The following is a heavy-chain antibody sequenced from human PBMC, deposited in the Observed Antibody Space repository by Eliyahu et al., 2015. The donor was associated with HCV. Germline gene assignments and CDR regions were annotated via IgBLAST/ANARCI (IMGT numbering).Heavy chain of an antibody. D-gene: IGHD2-8*02. Sequence: LEWMGGIIPIFGTANYAQKFQGRVTITADESTSTAYMELSSLRSENTAVYYCARGKPGEGSLYWAFGSHYYFDYWGQGTLVTVSS. CDR2: IIPIFGTA. CDR3: ARGKPGEGSLYWAFGSHYYFDY. V-gene: IGHV1-69*01. J-gene: IGHJ4*02.